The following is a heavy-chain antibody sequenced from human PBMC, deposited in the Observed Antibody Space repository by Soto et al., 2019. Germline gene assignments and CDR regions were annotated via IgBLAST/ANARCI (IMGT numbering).Heavy chain of an antibody. CDR1: GFTFSSYG. CDR2: IWYDGSNK. D-gene: IGHD1-7*01. Sequence: GGSLRLSCAASGFTFSSYGMHWVRQAPGKGLEWVAVIWYDGSNKYYADSVKGRFTISRDNSKNTLYLQMNSLRAEDTAVYYCAREPNSDFYYYYGMDVWGQGTTVTVSS. J-gene: IGHJ6*02. V-gene: IGHV3-33*01. CDR3: AREPNSDFYYYYGMDV.